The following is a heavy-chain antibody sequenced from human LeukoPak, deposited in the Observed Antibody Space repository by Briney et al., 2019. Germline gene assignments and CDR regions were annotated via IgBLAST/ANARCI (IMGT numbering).Heavy chain of an antibody. J-gene: IGHJ4*02. Sequence: SEALSLTCTVSGGSISSSSYYWGWIRQPPGQGLGWVGSIYYSGSTYYNPSLKSRVTISVDTSKNQFSLKLSSVTAADTAVYYYARQTGGARDYVWGSYRIRFVDYWGQGTLVTVSS. D-gene: IGHD3-16*02. CDR2: IYYSGST. V-gene: IGHV4-39*01. CDR3: ARQTGGARDYVWGSYRIRFVDY. CDR1: GGSISSSSYY.